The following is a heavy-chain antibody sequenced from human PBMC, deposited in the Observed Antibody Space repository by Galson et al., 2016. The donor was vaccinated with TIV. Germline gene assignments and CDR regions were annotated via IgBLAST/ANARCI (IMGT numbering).Heavy chain of an antibody. Sequence: SLRLSCAASGITFSLYAMSWVRQAPGKGLEWVSYISDSRTTIYYADSVKGRFTISRDNAKNSLYLQMNGLRAEDTAVYYCARVRFTGYGRFDYWGQGTVVTVSS. CDR1: GITFSLYA. CDR2: ISDSRTTI. J-gene: IGHJ4*02. D-gene: IGHD5-12*01. CDR3: ARVRFTGYGRFDY. V-gene: IGHV3-48*04.